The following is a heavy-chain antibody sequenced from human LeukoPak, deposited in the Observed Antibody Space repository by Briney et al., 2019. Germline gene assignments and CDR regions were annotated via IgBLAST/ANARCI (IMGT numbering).Heavy chain of an antibody. J-gene: IGHJ4*02. V-gene: IGHV3-7*01. CDR2: IKQDGSEK. CDR1: GFTFSTYG. D-gene: IGHD6-13*01. Sequence: PGGSLRLSCAASGFTFSTYGMSWVRQAPGKGLEWVANIKQDGSEKYYVDSVKGRFTISRDNAKNSLYLQMNSLRAEDTAMYYCARDSAGNDYWGQGTLVPVSS. CDR3: ARDSAGNDY.